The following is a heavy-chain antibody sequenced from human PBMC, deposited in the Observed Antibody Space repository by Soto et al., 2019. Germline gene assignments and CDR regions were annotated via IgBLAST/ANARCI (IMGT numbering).Heavy chain of an antibody. Sequence: QVQLQESGPGLVKPSGTLSLTCAVSGGSISSSNWWSWVRQPPGKGLEWIGEVNHSGSTNYNPSLKSRVTISVDTSKNQFSLKLSSVTAADTAVYYCARGWSGLVIIRFDPWGQGTLVTVSS. V-gene: IGHV4-4*02. CDR2: VNHSGST. D-gene: IGHD3-9*01. J-gene: IGHJ5*02. CDR1: GGSISSSNW. CDR3: ARGWSGLVIIRFDP.